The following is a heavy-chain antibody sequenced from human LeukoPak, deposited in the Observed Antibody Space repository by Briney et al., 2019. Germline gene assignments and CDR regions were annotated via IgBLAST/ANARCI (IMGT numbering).Heavy chain of an antibody. CDR2: ISSSSYI. CDR1: GFTFSSYS. V-gene: IGHV3-21*01. J-gene: IGHJ4*02. Sequence: GGSLRLSCAASGFTFSSYSMNWVRQAPGKGLEWVSSISSSSYIYYADSVEGRFTISRDNAKNSLYLQMNSLRAEDTAVYYCARDANSVRYFDWSARGPFDYWGQGTLVAVSS. CDR3: ARDANSVRYFDWSARGPFDY. D-gene: IGHD3-9*01.